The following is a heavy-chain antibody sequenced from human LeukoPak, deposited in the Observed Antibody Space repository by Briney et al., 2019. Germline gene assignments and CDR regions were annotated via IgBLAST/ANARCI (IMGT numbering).Heavy chain of an antibody. D-gene: IGHD2-8*01. CDR2: IFYSGST. J-gene: IGHJ4*02. Sequence: GSLRLSCAASGFTFSSYAMSWVRQAPGKELECIGQIFYSGSTSYSPSLKSRVTISMDKPKNQISLRLTSVTAADTAVYYCARSPPKLVPEDYWEQGTLVTVSS. CDR3: ARSPPKLVPEDY. CDR1: GFTFSSYAM. V-gene: IGHV4-4*02.